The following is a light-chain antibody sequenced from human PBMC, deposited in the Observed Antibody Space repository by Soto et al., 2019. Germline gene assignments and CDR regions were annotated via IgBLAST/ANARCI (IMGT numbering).Light chain of an antibody. CDR3: QHYNSYSEA. V-gene: IGKV1-5*03. CDR2: KAS. CDR1: QTISSW. Sequence: IHXNQSPSTLSGSVGDRVTITCRSSQTISSWLAWYQQKPGKAPKLLIYKASTLKSGVPSRFSGSGSGTEFTLTISSLQPDDFATYYCQHYNSYSEAFGQGTKVDIK. J-gene: IGKJ1*01.